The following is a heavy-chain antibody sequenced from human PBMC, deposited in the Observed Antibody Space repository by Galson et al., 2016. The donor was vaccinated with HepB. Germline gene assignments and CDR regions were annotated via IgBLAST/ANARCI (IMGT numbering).Heavy chain of an antibody. V-gene: IGHV3-7*01. CDR2: IKKDGSEK. Sequence: SLRLSCAASEFTLSSYWMNWVRQAPGKGLEWVANIKKDGSEKYYVDSVKGRFTISRDNARNSLYLQMSSLRVEDTAVYYCARAQSESYYSRWDSWGQGTLVTVAS. J-gene: IGHJ4*02. CDR3: ARAQSESYYSRWDS. CDR1: EFTLSSYW. D-gene: IGHD1-26*01.